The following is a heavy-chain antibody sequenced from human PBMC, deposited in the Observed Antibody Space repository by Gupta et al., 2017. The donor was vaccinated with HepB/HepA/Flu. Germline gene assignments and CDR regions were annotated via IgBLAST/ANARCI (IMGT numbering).Heavy chain of an antibody. J-gene: IGHJ4*02. CDR2: T. Sequence: TFYNPSLKSRVTISVDTSENQFSLILDPVTAADAAVYYCARGRPYYEFWSAYLDSWGQGTLVTVSS. D-gene: IGHD3-3*01. CDR3: ARGRPYYEFWSAYLDS. V-gene: IGHV4-30-2*04.